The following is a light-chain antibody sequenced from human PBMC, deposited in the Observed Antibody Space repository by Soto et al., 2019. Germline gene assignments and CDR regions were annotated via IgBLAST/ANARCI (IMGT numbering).Light chain of an antibody. CDR3: QQYNNWPSWT. CDR2: GAS. V-gene: IGKV3-15*01. Sequence: EIVMTQCPATVSLSPGERATLSCRASQSMRSNVAWYQQKPGQAPRLLIYGASTRATGIPARFSGSGSGTEFTLTISSLQSEDFAVYYCQQYNNWPSWTFGQGTKVDIK. CDR1: QSMRSN. J-gene: IGKJ1*01.